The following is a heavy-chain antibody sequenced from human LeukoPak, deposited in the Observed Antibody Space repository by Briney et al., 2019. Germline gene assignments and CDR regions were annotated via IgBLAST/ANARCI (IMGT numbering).Heavy chain of an antibody. CDR1: GFTFSSYW. J-gene: IGHJ4*02. Sequence: GGSLRLSCAASGFTFSSYWMHWVRQAPGKGLEWVSSISSSSSYIYHADSVKGRFTISRDNAKNSLYLQMNSLRAEDTAVYYCARDSLEWLRLDYWGQGTLVTVSS. D-gene: IGHD3-3*01. CDR2: ISSSSSYI. V-gene: IGHV3-21*01. CDR3: ARDSLEWLRLDY.